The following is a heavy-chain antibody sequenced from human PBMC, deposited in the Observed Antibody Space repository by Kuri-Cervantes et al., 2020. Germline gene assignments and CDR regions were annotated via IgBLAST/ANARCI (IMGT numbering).Heavy chain of an antibody. CDR3: ARGLKEGHRYYYDSSGYYAFDI. D-gene: IGHD3-22*01. CDR2: IIPIFGTA. Sequence: SVKVSCKASVGTFSSYAISWVRQAPGQGLEWMGGIIPIFGTANFAQKFQGRVTITAAESTSTAYMELSSLRSEDTAVYYCARGLKEGHRYYYDSSGYYAFDIWGQGTMVTVSS. V-gene: IGHV1-69*13. CDR1: VGTFSSYA. J-gene: IGHJ3*02.